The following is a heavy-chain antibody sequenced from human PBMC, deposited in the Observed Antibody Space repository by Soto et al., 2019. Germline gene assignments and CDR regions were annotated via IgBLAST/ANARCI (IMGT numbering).Heavy chain of an antibody. D-gene: IGHD3-16*02. CDR3: ARDDGNYDYVWGSYRLLRGHYYCMHF. J-gene: IGHJ6*04. CDR2: ISAYNGNT. V-gene: IGHV1-18*04. Sequence: ASVKVSCKASGYTFTSYGISRVRQAPGQGLEWMGWISAYNGNTNYAQKLQGRVTMTTDTSTSTAYMELRSLRSDDTAVYYCARDDGNYDYVWGSYRLLRGHYYCMHFCGKGTTVTVS. CDR1: GYTFTSYG.